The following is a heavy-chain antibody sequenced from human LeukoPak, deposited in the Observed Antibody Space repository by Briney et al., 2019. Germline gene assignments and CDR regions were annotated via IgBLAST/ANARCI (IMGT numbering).Heavy chain of an antibody. V-gene: IGHV1-46*01. Sequence: ASVKVSCKASGYTFTSYYMHWVRQAPGQGLNWMGIINPSGGSTSYAQKFQGRVTMTRDTSTSTVYMELSSLRSEDTAVYYCARDSGGDSSGYYSDYWGQGTLVTVSS. CDR1: GYTFTSYY. D-gene: IGHD3-22*01. CDR2: INPSGGST. J-gene: IGHJ4*02. CDR3: ARDSGGDSSGYYSDY.